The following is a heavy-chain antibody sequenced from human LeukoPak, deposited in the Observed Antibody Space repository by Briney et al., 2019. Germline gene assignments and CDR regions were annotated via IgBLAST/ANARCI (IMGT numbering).Heavy chain of an antibody. CDR1: GFTFSSYG. V-gene: IGHV3-30*03. J-gene: IGHJ4*02. D-gene: IGHD4-23*01. CDR2: ISYDGSNK. Sequence: PGGSLRLSCAASGFTFSSYGMHWVRQAPGKGLEWVAVISYDGSNKYYADSVKGRFTISRDNSKNTLYLQMNSLRDEDTAVYYCARYVGGGNSGGFDFWGQGTLVIVSS. CDR3: ARYVGGGNSGGFDF.